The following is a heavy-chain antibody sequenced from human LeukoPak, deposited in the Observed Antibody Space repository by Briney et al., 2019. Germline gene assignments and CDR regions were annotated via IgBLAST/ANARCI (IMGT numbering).Heavy chain of an antibody. D-gene: IGHD3-10*01. CDR1: GFTFSSYG. CDR3: AKEYGSSYYYYYYMDV. CDR2: ISYDGSNK. V-gene: IGHV3-30*18. J-gene: IGHJ6*03. Sequence: GGTLRLSCVASGFTFSSYGMSWVRQAPGKGLEWVSFISYDGSNKYYADSVKGRFTISRDNSKNTVYLQMTSLRVEDTAVYYCAKEYGSSYYYYYYMDVWGKGTTVIISS.